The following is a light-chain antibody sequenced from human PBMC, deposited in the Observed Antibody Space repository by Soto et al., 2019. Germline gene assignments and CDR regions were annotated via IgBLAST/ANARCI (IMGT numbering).Light chain of an antibody. Sequence: LTQPPSVSVAPGQTARITFWGSNIGRKNVHWYQQKPGQAPVLAVFDDSDRPSGIPERFSGSNSGDTATLTISRVEAGDEADYYCQVWDSDTFLWVFGGGTKVTVL. V-gene: IGLV3-21*02. CDR3: QVWDSDTFLWV. CDR2: DDS. CDR1: NIGRKN. J-gene: IGLJ3*02.